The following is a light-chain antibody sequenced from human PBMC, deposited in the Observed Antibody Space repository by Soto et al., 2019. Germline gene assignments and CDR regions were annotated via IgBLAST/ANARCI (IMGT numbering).Light chain of an antibody. CDR1: SSDIGAYYY. J-gene: IGLJ2*01. V-gene: IGLV2-8*01. CDR2: EVN. Sequence: QSALTQPPSASGSPGQSVTISCTGTSSDIGAYYYVSWYQHHPGKAPKLIIYEVNKRPSGVPDRFSGSKSGNTASLTVSGLQDEDEADDYCAAWDDSLNGAVFGGGTKLTVL. CDR3: AAWDDSLNGAV.